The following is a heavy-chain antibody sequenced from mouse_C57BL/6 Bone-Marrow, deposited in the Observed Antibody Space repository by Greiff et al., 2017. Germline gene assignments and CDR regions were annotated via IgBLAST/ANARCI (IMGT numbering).Heavy chain of an antibody. CDR1: GYTFTDYE. V-gene: IGHV1-15*01. J-gene: IGHJ2*01. CDR2: IDPETGGT. Sequence: QVQLQQSGAELVRPGASVTLSCKASGYTFTDYEMHWVKQTPVHGLEWIGAIDPETGGTAYNQKFKGKAILTADKSSSTAYMELRSLTSEDSAVXYYTRSMGREDYFDYWGQGTTLTVSS. D-gene: IGHD4-1*01. CDR3: TRSMGREDYFDY.